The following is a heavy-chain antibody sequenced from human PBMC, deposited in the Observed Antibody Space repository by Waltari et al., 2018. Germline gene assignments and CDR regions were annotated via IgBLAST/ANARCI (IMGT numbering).Heavy chain of an antibody. Sequence: QLQLQESGPGLVRPSETLSLTCTVSSGSISSSSYYWAWIRQPPGKGLEWIGTIYYRGNTYYNPSPKGRITISVDASKNQFSLQLSSVTAADTAVYYCARKRFGEPGTYFDYWGQGTLVSVSS. CDR2: IYYRGNT. CDR1: SGSISSSSYY. CDR3: ARKRFGEPGTYFDY. J-gene: IGHJ4*02. V-gene: IGHV4-39*01. D-gene: IGHD3-10*01.